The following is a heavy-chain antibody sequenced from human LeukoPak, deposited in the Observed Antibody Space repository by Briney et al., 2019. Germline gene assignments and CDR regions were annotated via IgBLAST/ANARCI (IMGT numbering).Heavy chain of an antibody. Sequence: PSETLSLTCTVSGGSISSGYYWGWIRQPPGKGLEWIGSIYHSGSTYYNPSLKSRVTISVDTSKNQFSLKLSSVTAADTAVYYCARASGSYKAIDYWGQGTLVTVSS. V-gene: IGHV4-38-2*02. CDR1: GGSISSGYY. D-gene: IGHD1-26*01. CDR3: ARASGSYKAIDY. CDR2: IYHSGST. J-gene: IGHJ4*02.